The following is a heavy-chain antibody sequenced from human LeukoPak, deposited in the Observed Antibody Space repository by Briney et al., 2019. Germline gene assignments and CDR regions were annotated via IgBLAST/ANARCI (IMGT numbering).Heavy chain of an antibody. CDR2: TYYRSKWYN. J-gene: IGHJ5*02. V-gene: IGHV6-1*01. D-gene: IGHD5-12*01. CDR3: AREVGSYSGYENWFDP. Sequence: SSQTLSLTCAISGDSVSSNSAAWNWIRQSPSRGLEWLGRTYYRSKWYNDYAVSVKSRITINPDTSKNQFSLQLNSVTPEDTAVYYCAREVGSYSGYENWFDPWGQGTLVTVSS. CDR1: GDSVSSNSAA.